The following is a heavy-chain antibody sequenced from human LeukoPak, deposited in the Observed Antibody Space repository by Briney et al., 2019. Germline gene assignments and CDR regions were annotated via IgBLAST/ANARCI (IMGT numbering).Heavy chain of an antibody. CDR1: GGSISSYY. CDR2: IYYSGST. J-gene: IGHJ2*01. D-gene: IGHD2/OR15-2a*01. CDR3: ARLISSRYFDL. V-gene: IGHV4-59*08. Sequence: SETLSPTCTVSGGSISSYYWSWIRQPPGKGLEWIGYIYYSGSTNYNPSLKSRVTISVDTSKNQFSLKLSSVTAADTAVYYCARLISSRYFDLWGRGTLVTVSS.